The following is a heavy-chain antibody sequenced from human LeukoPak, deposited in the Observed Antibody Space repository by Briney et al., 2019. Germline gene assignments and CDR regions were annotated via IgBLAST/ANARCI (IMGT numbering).Heavy chain of an antibody. V-gene: IGHV3-49*03. J-gene: IGHJ6*03. D-gene: IGHD2-2*01. CDR3: SRVERSSINNYYYYMAV. CDR1: GFSFGDNA. CDR2: SRSRAHGGTT. Sequence: QPGRSLRLSCTGFGFSFGDNAMIWFRQSPGKGLEWVSLSRSRAHGGTTDYAASVMGRFTMSRDDSKNIAYPQMDSLETEDTAVYYCSRVERSSINNYYYYMAVWGKGTSVTVSS.